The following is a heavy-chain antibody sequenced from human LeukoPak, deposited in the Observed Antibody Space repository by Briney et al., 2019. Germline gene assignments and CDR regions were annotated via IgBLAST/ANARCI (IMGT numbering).Heavy chain of an antibody. Sequence: ASVKVSCKASGYTFTSYYIHWVRQAPGQGLEWMGIINPSGGSTTYAQKFQGRVAMTRDTSTGRVYMEVSSLRSEDTAVYYCARTYSSSDEFDYWGQGTLVTVSS. CDR1: GYTFTSYY. CDR2: INPSGGST. J-gene: IGHJ4*02. V-gene: IGHV1-46*01. D-gene: IGHD6-13*01. CDR3: ARTYSSSDEFDY.